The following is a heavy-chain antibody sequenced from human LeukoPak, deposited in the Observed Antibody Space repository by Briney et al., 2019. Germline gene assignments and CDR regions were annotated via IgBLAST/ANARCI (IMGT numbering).Heavy chain of an antibody. D-gene: IGHD4-17*01. CDR2: INHSGSA. Sequence: KPSETLSLTCAVYGGSFSGYYWSWIRQPPGKGLEWIGEINHSGSANYNPSLKSRVTISVDTSKNQFSLKLSSVTAADTAVYYCARGRSVTSRGGYYYYYYGMDVWGQGTTVTVSS. J-gene: IGHJ6*02. CDR1: GGSFSGYY. CDR3: ARGRSVTSRGGYYYYYYGMDV. V-gene: IGHV4-34*01.